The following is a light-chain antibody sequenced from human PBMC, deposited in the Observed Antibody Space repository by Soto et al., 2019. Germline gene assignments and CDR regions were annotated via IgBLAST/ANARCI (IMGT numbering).Light chain of an antibody. Sequence: QSVLTQPRSVSGSPGQSVTISCTGTSGDVGGYNYVSWYRQHPGTAPKLLIYDVTKRPSGVPDRFSGSKSGNTASLTISGLQADDEADYYCCSNAGSYISVFGGGTQLTVL. V-gene: IGLV2-11*01. J-gene: IGLJ2*01. CDR1: SGDVGGYNY. CDR3: CSNAGSYISV. CDR2: DVT.